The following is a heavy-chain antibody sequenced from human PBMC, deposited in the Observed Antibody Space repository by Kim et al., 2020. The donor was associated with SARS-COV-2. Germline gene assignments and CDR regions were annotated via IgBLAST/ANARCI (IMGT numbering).Heavy chain of an antibody. D-gene: IGHD2-15*01. V-gene: IGHV3-33*06. CDR1: RFTFSSYG. Sequence: GGSLRLSCAASRFTFSSYGLHWVRQAPGKGLEWVAVIWYDGSNKYHADSVKGRFTISRDNSKNTLYLQMNNLRAEDTAVYYCAKERRKYCSGGSCHLEYWGQGTLVTGSS. CDR3: AKERRKYCSGGSCHLEY. CDR2: IWYDGSNK. J-gene: IGHJ4*02.